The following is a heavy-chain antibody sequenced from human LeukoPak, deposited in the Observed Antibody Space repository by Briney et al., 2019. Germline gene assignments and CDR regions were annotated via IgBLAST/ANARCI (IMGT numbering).Heavy chain of an antibody. V-gene: IGHV3-30*04. CDR2: ISYDGSNK. D-gene: IGHD5-18*01. CDR1: GFTFSSYA. Sequence: GGSLRLSCAASGFTFSSYAMHWVRQAPGKGLEWVAVISYDGSNKYYADSVKGRFTISRDNSKNTLYLQMNSLRAEDTAVYYCAKDPRGYSYGRFDYWGQGTLVTVSS. CDR3: AKDPRGYSYGRFDY. J-gene: IGHJ4*02.